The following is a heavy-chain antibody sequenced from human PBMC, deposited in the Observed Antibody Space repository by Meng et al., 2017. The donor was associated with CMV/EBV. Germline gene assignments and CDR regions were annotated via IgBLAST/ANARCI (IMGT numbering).Heavy chain of an antibody. Sequence: ASVKVSCKASGYTFTGYYMHWVRQAPGQGLEWMGWINPNRGGTNYAQKFQGRVTMTRDTSISTAYMELSRLRSDDTAVYYCARDYQLERRSDDYWGQGTLVTVSS. CDR3: ARDYQLERRSDDY. V-gene: IGHV1-2*02. CDR1: GYTFTGYY. CDR2: INPNRGGT. D-gene: IGHD1-1*01. J-gene: IGHJ4*02.